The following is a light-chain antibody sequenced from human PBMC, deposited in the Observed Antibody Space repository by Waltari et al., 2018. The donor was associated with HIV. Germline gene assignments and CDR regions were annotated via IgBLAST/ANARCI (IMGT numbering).Light chain of an antibody. Sequence: DIHMTQSPSSLSASVGAKVTITCRASQAISNSLAWYQQKPGKAPKLLLYAASRLQSGVPSRFSGRGSGSDYTLTITSLQPEDFATYYCQQYFTTPLTFGPGTKVDIK. J-gene: IGKJ3*01. CDR2: AAS. CDR3: QQYFTTPLT. V-gene: IGKV1-NL1*01. CDR1: QAISNS.